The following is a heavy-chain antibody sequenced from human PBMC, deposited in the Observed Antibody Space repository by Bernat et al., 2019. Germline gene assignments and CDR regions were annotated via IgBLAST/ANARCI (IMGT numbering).Heavy chain of an antibody. Sequence: EVQLVESGGGLVQPGRSLRLSCAASGFTFDDYAMHWVRQAPGKGQGWVSGISWDSGSTGYADSVKGRFTISRDNAKNSLSLQMNSLRAEDTALYYCAKIRDGSGYYPAAFDIWGQGTMVTVSS. CDR3: AKIRDGSGYYPAAFDI. CDR1: GFTFDDYA. J-gene: IGHJ3*02. V-gene: IGHV3-9*01. D-gene: IGHD3-22*01. CDR2: ISWDSGST.